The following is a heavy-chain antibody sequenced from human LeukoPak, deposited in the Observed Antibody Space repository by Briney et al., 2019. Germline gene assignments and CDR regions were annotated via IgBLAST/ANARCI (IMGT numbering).Heavy chain of an antibody. CDR2: INSDGSST. D-gene: IGHD3-10*01. Sequence: GGSLRLSCAASGFTFSGYWIHWVRQAPGKGLVWVSRINSDGSSTSYADSVKGRFTISRDNAKNTLYLQMNSLRAEDTAVYYCARPSGSYYYDAFDIWGQGTMVSVSS. J-gene: IGHJ3*02. CDR1: GFTFSGYW. V-gene: IGHV3-74*01. CDR3: ARPSGSYYYDAFDI.